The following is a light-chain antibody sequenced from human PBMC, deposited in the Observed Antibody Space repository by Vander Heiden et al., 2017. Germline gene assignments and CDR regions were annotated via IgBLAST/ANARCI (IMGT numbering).Light chain of an antibody. CDR2: SNN. Sequence: QPVLTQPPSPSGTPGQRVTVSCSGSSSNIGSNTVNWYQQLPGTAPKVLIYSNNQRPSGVPDRFSGSKSGTSASLAISGLQSEDEADYYCAAWDDSLNGWVFGGGTKLTVL. V-gene: IGLV1-44*01. J-gene: IGLJ3*02. CDR1: SSNIGSNT. CDR3: AAWDDSLNGWV.